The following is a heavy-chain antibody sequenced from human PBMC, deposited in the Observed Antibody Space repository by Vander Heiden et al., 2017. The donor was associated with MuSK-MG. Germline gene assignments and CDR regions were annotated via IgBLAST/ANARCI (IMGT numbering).Heavy chain of an antibody. CDR1: GFTFSSYS. J-gene: IGHJ4*02. Sequence: EVQLVESGGGLVKPGGSLWLSCAAYGFTFSSYSMNWVRQAPGKGVEWVSSISSSSSYIYDADSVKGRFTISRDNAKNSLYMQMKRMRAEDTAVYYVARDPAGDFFDYWGQGTMVTVYS. CDR3: ARDPAGDFFDY. V-gene: IGHV3-21*01. CDR2: ISSSSSYI.